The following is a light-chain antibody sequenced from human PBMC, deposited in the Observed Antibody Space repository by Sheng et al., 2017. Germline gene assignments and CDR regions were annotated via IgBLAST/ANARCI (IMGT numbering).Light chain of an antibody. J-gene: IGKJ1*01. CDR2: KAS. CDR1: HGISVW. V-gene: IGKV1-5*03. CDR3: QQYESYPWT. Sequence: IQMTQSPSTLSASLGDRVTITCRASHGISVWLAWYQQKPGKAPKLLIYKASTLESGVPSRFSGSGSGTEFSLAISSLQPDDFATYYCQQYESYPWTFGQGPKVEIK.